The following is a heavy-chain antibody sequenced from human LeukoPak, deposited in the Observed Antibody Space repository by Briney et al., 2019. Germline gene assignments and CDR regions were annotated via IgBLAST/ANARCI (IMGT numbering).Heavy chain of an antibody. J-gene: IGHJ6*03. CDR1: RGSYSRYY. CDR2: INHNGST. CDR3: ARGHSSSWYSVAYYYYYMDV. D-gene: IGHD6-13*01. V-gene: IGHV4-34*01. Sequence: SGTLPLTRAVSRGSYSRYYWSWLRQPPAKGLEWIGDINHNGSTNYNPSLKGRVTISVDTSKNQFSLELSSVTAADTAVYYCARGHSSSWYSVAYYYYYMDVWGKGTTVTVSS.